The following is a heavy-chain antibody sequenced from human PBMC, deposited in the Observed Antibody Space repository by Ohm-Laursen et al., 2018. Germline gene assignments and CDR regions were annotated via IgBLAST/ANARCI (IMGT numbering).Heavy chain of an antibody. CDR1: GFTVSSNY. CDR2: IYSGGST. Sequence: SLRLSCAAPGFTVSSNYMSWVRQAPRKGLEWVSVIYSGGSTYYADSVKGRFTISRDNSKNTLYLQMNSLRAEDTAVYYCARDHGDYANYWGQGTLVTVSS. J-gene: IGHJ4*02. D-gene: IGHD4-17*01. V-gene: IGHV3-53*01. CDR3: ARDHGDYANY.